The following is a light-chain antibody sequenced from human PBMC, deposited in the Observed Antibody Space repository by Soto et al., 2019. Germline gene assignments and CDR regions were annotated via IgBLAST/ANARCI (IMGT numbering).Light chain of an antibody. CDR1: QSISSY. Sequence: DIQMTQSPSSLSASVVDRVTMTWRASQSISSYLNWYQQKPGKAPKLLIYAASSLQSGVPSRFSGSGSGTDFTLNISSLQPEDFATYYCQQSYSTPWTVGQGTQVDI. V-gene: IGKV1-39*01. CDR3: QQSYSTPWT. J-gene: IGKJ1*01. CDR2: AAS.